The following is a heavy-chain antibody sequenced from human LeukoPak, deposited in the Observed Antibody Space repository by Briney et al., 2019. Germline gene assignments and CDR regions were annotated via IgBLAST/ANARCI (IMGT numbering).Heavy chain of an antibody. Sequence: GGSLRLSCAASGLTFSSHWMHWVRQAPGKGLEWVSSFGTRSTSIYHAGSVKGRFAISRDNAKNSLYLQMNSLRAEDTALYYRAREVSEGFDFWGQGTLVTVSS. CDR1: GLTFSSHW. CDR3: AREVSEGFDF. CDR2: FGTRSTSI. J-gene: IGHJ4*02. V-gene: IGHV3-21*01. D-gene: IGHD3-22*01.